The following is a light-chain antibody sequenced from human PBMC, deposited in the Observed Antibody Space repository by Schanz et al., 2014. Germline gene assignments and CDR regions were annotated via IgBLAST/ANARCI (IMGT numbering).Light chain of an antibody. V-gene: IGLV2-23*02. CDR1: SSDVGGYNF. CDR3: SSYAGGSTWV. CDR2: DVS. J-gene: IGLJ3*02. Sequence: QSALTQPASVSGSPGQSITISCTGTSSDVGGYNFVSWYQQHPGKAPKLMIHDVSNRPSGVSNRFSGSKSGNTASLTISGLQAEDEADYYCSSYAGGSTWVFGGGTKLTVL.